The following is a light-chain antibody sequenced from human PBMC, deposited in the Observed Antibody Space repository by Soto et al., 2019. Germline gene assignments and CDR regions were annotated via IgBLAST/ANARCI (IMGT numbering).Light chain of an antibody. V-gene: IGKV1D-16*01. CDR2: SAS. J-gene: IGKJ4*01. CDR3: QQYSGYPT. Sequence: DIPMTQSPSSLSASVGDRVTITCRASQDVGRLLAWYQQKPEKAPKSLIYSASSLQSAVPSRFSGSGSGTDFTLTISNLQPEDFATYYCQQYSGYPTFGGGTKVE. CDR1: QDVGRL.